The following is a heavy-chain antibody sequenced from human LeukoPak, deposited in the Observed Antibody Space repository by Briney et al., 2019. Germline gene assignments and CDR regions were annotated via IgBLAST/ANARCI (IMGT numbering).Heavy chain of an antibody. J-gene: IGHJ4*02. CDR3: ARSIVGAPYYFDY. CDR1: GGSISSYY. Sequence: ETLSLTCTVSGGSISSYYWSWIRQPPGKGLEWVSVIYSGGSTYYADSVKGRFTISRDNSKNTLYLQMNSLRAEDTAVYYCARSIVGAPYYFDYWGQGTLVTVSS. CDR2: IYSGGST. V-gene: IGHV3-53*01. D-gene: IGHD1-26*01.